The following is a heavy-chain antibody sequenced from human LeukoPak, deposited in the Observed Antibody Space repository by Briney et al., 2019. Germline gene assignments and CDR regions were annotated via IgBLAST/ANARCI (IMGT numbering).Heavy chain of an antibody. CDR3: AKDRGAAARAYYFDY. J-gene: IGHJ4*02. CDR2: ISWDGGST. V-gene: IGHV3-43*01. Sequence: GGSLRLSCTASGFTFDDYAMHWVRHAPGKGLEWVSLISWDGGSTYYADSVKGRFTISRDNSKNSLYLQMNSLRTEDTALYYCAKDRGAAARAYYFDYWGQGTLVTVSS. CDR1: GFTFDDYA. D-gene: IGHD6-6*01.